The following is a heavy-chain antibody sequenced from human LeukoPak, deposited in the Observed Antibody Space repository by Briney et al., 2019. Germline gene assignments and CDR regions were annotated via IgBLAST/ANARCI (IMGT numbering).Heavy chain of an antibody. CDR1: GDSVSRSDSY. Sequence: SETLSPTCSVSGDSVSRSDSYWDWIRQPPGKGLEWIGTIYYSGRTYYSPSLKSRVTMSVDPSNNQFSLNLRSVTAADTAVYYCARRRYYDGSGYLEWGQGTLLSVSS. V-gene: IGHV4-39*01. CDR2: IYYSGRT. D-gene: IGHD3-22*01. J-gene: IGHJ1*01. CDR3: ARRRYYDGSGYLE.